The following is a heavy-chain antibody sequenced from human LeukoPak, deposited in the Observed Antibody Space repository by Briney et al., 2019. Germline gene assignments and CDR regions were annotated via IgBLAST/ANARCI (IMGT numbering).Heavy chain of an antibody. Sequence: GRSLRLSCAASGFTFSSYAMHWVRQAPGKGLEWVAVISYDGSNKYYADSVKGRLTISRDNSKNTLYLQMNSLRADDTAVYYCATVHFGYFTFWGQGTLVPVSS. V-gene: IGHV3-30-3*01. D-gene: IGHD3-3*01. CDR3: ATVHFGYFTF. CDR1: GFTFSSYA. CDR2: ISYDGSNK. J-gene: IGHJ4*02.